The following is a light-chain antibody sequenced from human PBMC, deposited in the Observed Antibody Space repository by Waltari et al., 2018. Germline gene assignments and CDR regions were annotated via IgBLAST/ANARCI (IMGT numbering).Light chain of an antibody. CDR2: GVS. V-gene: IGKV3-20*01. CDR3: QHYVRLPAT. J-gene: IGKJ1*01. Sequence: EIVLTQSQGTLSLSPGERATLSCRASQSVSGSLAWYQQKAGQAPRLLIYGVSSRATGIPERFSGSGSGTDFSLTISRLEPEDFAVYYCQHYVRLPATFGQGTKVEIK. CDR1: QSVSGS.